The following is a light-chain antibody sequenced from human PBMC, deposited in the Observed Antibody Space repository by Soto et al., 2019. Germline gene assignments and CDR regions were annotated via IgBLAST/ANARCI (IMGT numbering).Light chain of an antibody. Sequence: DINISNSPFALSARLGDRVSSTCRASQGISNYLAWYQQKPGKVPKLLIYAASTLQSGVPSRFSGSGSGTDFTLTISSLQPEDVATYYCPKYNIAPQTFGQGTKVDIK. CDR1: QGISNY. V-gene: IGKV1-27*01. J-gene: IGKJ1*01. CDR3: PKYNIAPQT. CDR2: AAS.